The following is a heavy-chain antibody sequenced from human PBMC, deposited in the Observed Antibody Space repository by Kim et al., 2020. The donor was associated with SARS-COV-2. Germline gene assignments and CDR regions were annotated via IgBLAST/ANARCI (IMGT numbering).Heavy chain of an antibody. CDR2: ISSSSSTI. J-gene: IGHJ6*02. CDR1: GFTFSSYS. Sequence: GGSLRLSCAASGFTFSSYSMNWVRQAPGKGLEWVSYISSSSSTIYYADSVKGRFTISRDNAKNSLYLQMNSLRAEDTAVYYCARDLSGSYYYGMDVWGQGTTVTVSS. D-gene: IGHD1-26*01. V-gene: IGHV3-48*04. CDR3: ARDLSGSYYYGMDV.